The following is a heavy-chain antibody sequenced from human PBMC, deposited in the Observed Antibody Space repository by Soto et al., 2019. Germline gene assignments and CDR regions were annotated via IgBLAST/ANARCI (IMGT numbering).Heavy chain of an antibody. CDR2: IDHSGST. D-gene: IGHD6-19*01. J-gene: IGHJ4*02. V-gene: IGHV4-34*01. CDR3: ARGNSGWYF. CDR1: GGSFSGYY. Sequence: QVQLQQWGAGLLKPSETLSLTCAVYGGSFSGYYWSWIRQPPGKGLEWIGEIDHSGSTNYNPSLKRRVTISVDASKNQFSLKLSSVTAADTAVYYCARGNSGWYFWGQGTLVTVSS.